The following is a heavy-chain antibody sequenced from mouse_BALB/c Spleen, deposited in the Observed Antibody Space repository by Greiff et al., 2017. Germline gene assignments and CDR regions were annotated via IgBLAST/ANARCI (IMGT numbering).Heavy chain of an antibody. CDR3: ARMITTRLGAMDY. CDR2: ISIYYDNT. J-gene: IGHJ4*01. Sequence: VQLQQSGPELVRPGESVKNSCKGSGYTFTDYAMHWVKQSHAKSLEWIGVISIYYDNTNYNQKFKGKATMTVDKSSSTAYMELARLTSEDSAIYYCARMITTRLGAMDYWGQGTSVTVSS. V-gene: IGHV1-67*01. D-gene: IGHD2-4*01. CDR1: GYTFTDYA.